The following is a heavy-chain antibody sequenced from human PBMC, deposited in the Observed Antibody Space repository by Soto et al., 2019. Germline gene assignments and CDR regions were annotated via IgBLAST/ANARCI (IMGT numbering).Heavy chain of an antibody. CDR3: AKDQRGMIVVVTIDY. D-gene: IGHD3-22*01. J-gene: IGHJ4*02. CDR2: ISYDGSNK. V-gene: IGHV3-30*18. Sequence: QVQLVESGGGVVQPGRSLRLSCAASGFTFSSYGMHWVRQAPGKGLEWVAVISYDGSNKYYADSVKGRFTISRDNSKNTLYLQMNSLRAEDTAVYYCAKDQRGMIVVVTIDYWGQGTLVTVSS. CDR1: GFTFSSYG.